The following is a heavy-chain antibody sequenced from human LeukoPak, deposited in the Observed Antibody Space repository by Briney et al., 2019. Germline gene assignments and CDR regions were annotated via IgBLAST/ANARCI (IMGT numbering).Heavy chain of an antibody. D-gene: IGHD6-19*01. CDR3: ERPRYSSGRYLFDY. V-gene: IGHV1-8*01. CDR1: GYTFTSYD. CDR2: MNPNSGNT. Sequence: GASVKVSCKASGYTFTSYDINWVRQATGQGLEWMGWMNPNSGNTGYAQKFQGRVTMTRNTSISTAYMELRSLRSEDTAVYYCERPRYSSGRYLFDYWGQGTLVTVSS. J-gene: IGHJ4*02.